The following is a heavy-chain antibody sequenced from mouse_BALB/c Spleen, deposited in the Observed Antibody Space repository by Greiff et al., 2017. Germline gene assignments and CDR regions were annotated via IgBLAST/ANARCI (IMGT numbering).Heavy chain of an antibody. Sequence: DVKLQESGPGLVKPSQSLSLTCTVTGYSITSDYAWNWIRQFPGNKLEWMGYISYSGSTSYNPSLKSRISITRDTSKNQFFLQLNSVTTEDTATYYCARYGNYEGYFDVWGAGTTVTVSS. V-gene: IGHV3-2*02. CDR3: ARYGNYEGYFDV. CDR1: GYSITSDYA. J-gene: IGHJ1*01. D-gene: IGHD2-1*01. CDR2: ISYSGST.